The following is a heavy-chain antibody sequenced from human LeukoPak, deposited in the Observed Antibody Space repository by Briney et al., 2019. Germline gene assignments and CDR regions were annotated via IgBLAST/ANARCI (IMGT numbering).Heavy chain of an antibody. CDR1: GGSISSSSYY. CDR2: IYYSGST. D-gene: IGHD6-13*01. V-gene: IGHV4-39*01. J-gene: IGHJ4*02. CDR3: ASIATEYSSSLGIDY. Sequence: SETLSLTCTVSGGSISSSSYYWGWIRQPPGKGLEWIGSIYYSGSTYYNPSLKSRVTISVDTSKNQFSLKLSSVTAADTAVYYCASIATEYSSSLGIDYWGQGTLVTVSS.